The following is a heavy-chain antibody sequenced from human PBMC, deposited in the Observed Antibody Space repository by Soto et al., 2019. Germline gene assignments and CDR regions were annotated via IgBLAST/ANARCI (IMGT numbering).Heavy chain of an antibody. CDR2: IYYNDDR. CDR3: AHSDGGYEIIYFDF. Sequence: GSGPTLVNPTQTLTLTCTFSGFSFTTAGVAVGWIRQTPGGALEWLTLIYYNDDRRFSPSLKTRLTITGDTPKNQVVLSLTNVDPGDTATYFCAHSDGGYEIIYFDFWGQGIPVTVSS. D-gene: IGHD5-12*01. V-gene: IGHV2-5*01. CDR1: GFSFTTAGVA. J-gene: IGHJ4*02.